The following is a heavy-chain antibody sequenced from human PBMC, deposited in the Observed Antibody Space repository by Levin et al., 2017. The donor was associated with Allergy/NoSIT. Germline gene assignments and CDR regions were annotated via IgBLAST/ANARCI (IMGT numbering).Heavy chain of an antibody. V-gene: IGHV4-61*03. D-gene: IGHD5/OR15-5a*01. CDR2: INYRGGT. Sequence: SETLSLTCTVSGGSVNSGTYYWSWIRQPPGKGLEWIGYINYRGGTKYNPSLNSRITISVDTSRKGFSLKLNSVTAADTAVYYCARNRIIVSGGNDYYYGMDVWGQGTTVTVSS. CDR1: GGSVNSGTYY. CDR3: ARNRIIVSGGNDYYYGMDV. J-gene: IGHJ6*02.